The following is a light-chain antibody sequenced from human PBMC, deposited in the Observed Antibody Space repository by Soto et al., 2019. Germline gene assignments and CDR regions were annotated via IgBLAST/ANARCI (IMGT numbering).Light chain of an antibody. Sequence: QSVLTQPPSVSGVPGQRVTISCTGSSFNIGSTYDVQWYQQLPGTAPKLLIHGNTDRPSGVPDRFSGSKSGTSASLAITGLQADDEADYYCQSYDDSLSVHYVFGTGTKVTVL. J-gene: IGLJ1*01. V-gene: IGLV1-40*01. CDR2: GNT. CDR1: SFNIGSTYD. CDR3: QSYDDSLSVHYV.